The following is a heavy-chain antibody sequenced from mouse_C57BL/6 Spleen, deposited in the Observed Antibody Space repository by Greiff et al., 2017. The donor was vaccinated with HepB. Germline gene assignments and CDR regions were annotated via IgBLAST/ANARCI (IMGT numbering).Heavy chain of an antibody. CDR2: IWSGGST. Sequence: QVQLKESGPGLVQPSQSLSITCTVSGFSLTSYGVHWVRQSPGKGLEWLGVIWSGGSTDYNAAFISRLSISKDNSKSQVFFKMNSLQADDTAIYYCARNRGYSNYAWFAYWGQGTLVTVSA. V-gene: IGHV2-2*01. CDR1: GFSLTSYG. J-gene: IGHJ3*01. CDR3: ARNRGYSNYAWFAY. D-gene: IGHD2-5*01.